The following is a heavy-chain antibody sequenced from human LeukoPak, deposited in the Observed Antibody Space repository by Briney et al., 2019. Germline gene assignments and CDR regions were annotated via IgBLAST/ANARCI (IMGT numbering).Heavy chain of an antibody. CDR3: GGGLVRGPKDY. V-gene: IGHV3-7*01. J-gene: IGHJ4*02. CDR2: IKQDGSEK. CDR1: GFTFSSYW. Sequence: PGGSLRLSCAASGFTFSSYWMSWVRQAPGKGLEWVANIKQDGSEKFYVDSVKGRFTISRDNAKNSLYLQMNSLRAEDTAVYHCGGGLVRGPKDYWGQGTLVTVSS. D-gene: IGHD3-10*01.